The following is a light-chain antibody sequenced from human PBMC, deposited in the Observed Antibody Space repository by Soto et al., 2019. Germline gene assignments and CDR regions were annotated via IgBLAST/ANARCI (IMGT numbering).Light chain of an antibody. CDR2: AAS. V-gene: IGKV1-39*01. CDR1: QSISHY. J-gene: IGKJ4*01. Sequence: DMDLTQSPSSLSASVCDSIPITCRASQSISHYLNRYQHQPGKVPKLMIDAASSLESGVPTRFSGSGSGTAFTLTINRLQPEDVASYFRQQSYGTPLTFGGGTKMEIK. CDR3: QQSYGTPLT.